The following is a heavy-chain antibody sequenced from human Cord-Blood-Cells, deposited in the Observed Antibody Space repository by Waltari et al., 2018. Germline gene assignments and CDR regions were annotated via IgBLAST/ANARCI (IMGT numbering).Heavy chain of an antibody. CDR2: IYYSGST. CDR3: ARAPMVQGVIITHYYYYGMDV. J-gene: IGHJ6*02. Sequence: QVQLQESGPGLVKPSQTLSLTCTVSGGSISSGGYYWSWTRQHPGKGLEWIGYIYYSGSTYYNPSLKSRVTISVDTSKNQFSLKLSSVTAADTAVYYCARAPMVQGVIITHYYYYGMDVWGQGTTVTVSS. D-gene: IGHD3-10*01. V-gene: IGHV4-31*03. CDR1: GGSISSGGYY.